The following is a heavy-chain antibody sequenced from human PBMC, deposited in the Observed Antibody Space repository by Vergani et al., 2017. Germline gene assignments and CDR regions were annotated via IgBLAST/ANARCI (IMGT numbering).Heavy chain of an antibody. CDR2: ICHTEDT. D-gene: IGHD2-2*02. CDR1: GDSISSNNC. Sequence: QVRLEESGPGLVKPSETLSLTCAVSGDSISSNNCWTWVRQPPGKGLEWIGEICHTEDTKYSPPLKSRVTVSVDESRNLFSLRLNSVTAADTAVYYCATIGYRRWGYYFDYWGQGILVTVSS. CDR3: ATIGYRRWGYYFDY. J-gene: IGHJ4*02. V-gene: IGHV4-4*02.